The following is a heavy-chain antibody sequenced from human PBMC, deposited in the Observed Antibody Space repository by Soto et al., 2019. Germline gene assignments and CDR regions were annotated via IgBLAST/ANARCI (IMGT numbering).Heavy chain of an antibody. J-gene: IGHJ6*03. CDR3: ARGDYRITIFGVVIMAYMDV. CDR2: INHSGST. Sequence: PSETLSLTCAVYGGSFSGYYWSWIRQPPGKGLEWIGEINHSGSTNYNPSLKSRVTISVDTSKNQFSLKLSSVTAADTAVYYCARGDYRITIFGVVIMAYMDVWGKGTTVTVSS. D-gene: IGHD3-3*01. V-gene: IGHV4-34*01. CDR1: GGSFSGYY.